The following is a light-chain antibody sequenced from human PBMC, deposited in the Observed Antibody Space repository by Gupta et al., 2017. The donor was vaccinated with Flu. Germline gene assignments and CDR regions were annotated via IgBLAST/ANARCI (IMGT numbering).Light chain of an antibody. J-gene: IGKJ4*01. CDR1: QSVLYNSNNKNY. CDR3: QQDDSTPLT. Sequence: SLGERATINCKSSQSVLYNSNNKNYLAWYQQKPGQPPKLLISWASTRESGVPDRFSGSGSGTDFTLTISSLQTEDVAVYYCQQDDSTPLTFGEGTKVEI. CDR2: WAS. V-gene: IGKV4-1*01.